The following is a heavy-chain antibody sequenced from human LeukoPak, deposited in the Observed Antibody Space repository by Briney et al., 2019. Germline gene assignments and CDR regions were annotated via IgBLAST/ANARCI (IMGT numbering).Heavy chain of an antibody. CDR3: ARSNYDFWDGYSDY. Sequence: ASVKVSCKASDYTFTSYGISWVRQAPGQGLEWMGWISAYNGNTNYAQKFQGRVTMTTETSTSTAYMELRSLRSDDTAVYYCARSNYDFWDGYSDYWGQGTLVTVSS. D-gene: IGHD3-3*01. CDR1: DYTFTSYG. CDR2: ISAYNGNT. J-gene: IGHJ4*02. V-gene: IGHV1-18*01.